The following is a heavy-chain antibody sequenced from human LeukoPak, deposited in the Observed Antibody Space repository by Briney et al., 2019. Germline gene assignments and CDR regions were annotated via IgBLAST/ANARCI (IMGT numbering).Heavy chain of an antibody. CDR3: AGSLGYCTSNVCYLKY. J-gene: IGHJ4*02. D-gene: IGHD2-8*01. V-gene: IGHV1-18*01. CDR2: ISAQHGQT. CDR1: GYSENFYG. Sequence: GASVTVSCTTSGYSENFYGITWVRQVAGQGLEWMGWISAQHGQTEYAPNSQDRVTITTDTYTNTAYMELRSLRSDDTAVYYCAGSLGYCTSNVCYLKYWGQGTLVTVSS.